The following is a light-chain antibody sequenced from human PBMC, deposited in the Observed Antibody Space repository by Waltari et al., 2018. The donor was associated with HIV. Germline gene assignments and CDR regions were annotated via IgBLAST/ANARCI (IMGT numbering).Light chain of an antibody. CDR1: KNNVDHQG. Sequence: QAGLTQPPSLSKDLRQTATLTCTGDKNNVDHQGAAWLKHRQGHPPKLLFYRNNNRPSGMPDSIAAFRSGNTASLNMSGLQADDEADYFGAAWDTSLGGWVFGGGTQLTVL. CDR2: RNN. J-gene: IGLJ3*02. CDR3: AAWDTSLGGWV. V-gene: IGLV10-54*04.